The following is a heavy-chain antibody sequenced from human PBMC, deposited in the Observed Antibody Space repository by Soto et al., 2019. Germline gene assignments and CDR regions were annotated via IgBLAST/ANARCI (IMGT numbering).Heavy chain of an antibody. D-gene: IGHD5-12*01. CDR3: ARGGVDVVATSAFEY. V-gene: IGHV1-69*01. J-gene: IGHJ4*02. CDR2: IIPIIGTA. CDR1: GGTFNNYA. Sequence: QVQLVQSGAEVKKPGSSVKVSCKASGGTFNNYAISWVRQAPGQGLECLGGIIPIIGTADYAHKFQGRLAIRADESTGPTFMELSSLRSEDTALYYCARGGVDVVATSAFEYWGQGTLVTVSS.